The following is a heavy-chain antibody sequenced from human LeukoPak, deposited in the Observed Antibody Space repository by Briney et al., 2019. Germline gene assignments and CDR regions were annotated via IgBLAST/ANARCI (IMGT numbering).Heavy chain of an antibody. Sequence: PGRSLRLSCAGAGFTFSNYGMHWVRQDPGKGLDWVAVISYEGRTTYYAHSVKGRFTISRDNAKNSLYLQMNSLRDEDTAVYYCALGSDLSTVTPPFDYWGQGTLVTVSS. CDR3: ALGSDLSTVTPPFDY. D-gene: IGHD4-17*01. V-gene: IGHV3-30*03. J-gene: IGHJ4*02. CDR1: GFTFSNYG. CDR2: ISYEGRTT.